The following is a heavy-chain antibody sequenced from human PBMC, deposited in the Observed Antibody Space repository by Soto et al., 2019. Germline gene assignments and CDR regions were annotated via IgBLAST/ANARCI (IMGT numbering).Heavy chain of an antibody. CDR1: GGSLTSYY. J-gene: IGHJ4*02. D-gene: IGHD5-12*01. V-gene: IGHV4-59*08. Sequence: QVQLQESGPGLVKPSETLSLPCTVSGGSLTSYYWSWIRQPPGKGLERIGYIYFSGSANYNPSLKSRVTISVDTSKNQFSLKLSSVTAADTAVYYCARRYSGYGDYWGQGTLVTVSS. CDR2: IYFSGSA. CDR3: ARRYSGYGDY.